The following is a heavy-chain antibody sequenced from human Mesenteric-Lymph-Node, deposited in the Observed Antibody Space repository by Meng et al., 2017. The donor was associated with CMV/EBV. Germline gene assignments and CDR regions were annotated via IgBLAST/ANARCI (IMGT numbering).Heavy chain of an antibody. CDR1: GGTFSSYT. CDR2: IIPILGIA. D-gene: IGHD6-13*01. J-gene: IGHJ5*02. V-gene: IGHV1-69*02. CDR3: AGGIAAAGSRWFDP. Sequence: QVQLVQSGAEVKKHGSSVKVSCKPSGGTFSSYTISWVRQAPGQGLEWMGRIIPILGIANYEQKFQGRVTITADKSTSTAYMELSSLRSEDTAVYYCAGGIAAAGSRWFDPWGQGTLVTVSS.